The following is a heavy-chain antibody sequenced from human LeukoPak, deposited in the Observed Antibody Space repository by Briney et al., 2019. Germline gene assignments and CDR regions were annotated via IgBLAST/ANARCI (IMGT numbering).Heavy chain of an antibody. CDR2: INRRGST. Sequence: PSETLSLTCAVYGGSLNNYYWSWVRQPPGKGLEWIGEINRRGSTNYNSSLKSRVALSVDTSKNQFSLELRSVTAADTAVYYCARGQWLDNDWGQGTLVTVSS. D-gene: IGHD6-19*01. CDR1: GGSLNNYY. V-gene: IGHV4-34*01. J-gene: IGHJ4*02. CDR3: ARGQWLDND.